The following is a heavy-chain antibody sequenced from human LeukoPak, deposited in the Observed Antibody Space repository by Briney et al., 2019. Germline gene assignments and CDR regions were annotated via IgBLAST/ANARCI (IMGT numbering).Heavy chain of an antibody. V-gene: IGHV3-7*01. Sequence: GGSLRLSCAASDFSFSTNWMSWVRQAPGKGLEWVANIKQDGSEVYYVDSVKGRFTISRDNAKNSLYLQMNTLGAEDTAIYYCARDASSGTYFSYAFDVWGLGTMVTVSS. CDR2: IKQDGSEV. J-gene: IGHJ3*01. CDR1: DFSFSTNW. CDR3: ARDASSGTYFSYAFDV. D-gene: IGHD1-26*01.